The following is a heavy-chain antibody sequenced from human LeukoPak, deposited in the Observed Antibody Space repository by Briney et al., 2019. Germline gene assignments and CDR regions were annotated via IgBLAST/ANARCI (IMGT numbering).Heavy chain of an antibody. V-gene: IGHV4-39*07. D-gene: IGHD1-26*01. CDR2: LYYSGNT. Sequence: SETLSLTCTLAGDSIRSSSYYWGWIRQPPGKGLEFIGSLYYSGNTYYNPSLKSRVTISVDTSKNQFSLKLSSVTAADTAVYYCARDLRGELPTPTDAFDIWGQGTMVTVSS. CDR1: GDSIRSSSYY. J-gene: IGHJ3*02. CDR3: ARDLRGELPTPTDAFDI.